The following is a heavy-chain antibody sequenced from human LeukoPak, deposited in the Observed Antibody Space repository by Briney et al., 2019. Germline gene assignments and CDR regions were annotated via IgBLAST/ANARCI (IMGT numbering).Heavy chain of an antibody. Sequence: PSQTLSLTCTVSGGSISSGDHYWSWIRQPPGKGLEYIGYIYYSGSTYYNPSLKSRVTISVDTSKNQFSLKLSSVTAAGTAVYYCARGVPAATLDYWGQGTLVTVSS. J-gene: IGHJ4*02. CDR2: IYYSGST. V-gene: IGHV4-30-4*08. D-gene: IGHD2-15*01. CDR3: ARGVPAATLDY. CDR1: GGSISSGDHY.